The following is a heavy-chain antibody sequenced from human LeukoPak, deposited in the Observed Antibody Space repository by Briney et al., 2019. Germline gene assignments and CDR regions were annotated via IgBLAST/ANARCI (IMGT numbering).Heavy chain of an antibody. D-gene: IGHD3-10*01. Sequence: PGGSLRLSCTASGFTFGNYEMNWVRQAPGKGLEWISYISSSGSTIDYADSVKGRFTTSRDNAKNSLYLQMNSLRAEDTAVYYCARDPEFSCGDSSRRYYYMDVWGKGTTVTVSS. V-gene: IGHV3-48*03. CDR3: ARDPEFSCGDSSRRYYYMDV. CDR1: GFTFGNYE. J-gene: IGHJ6*03. CDR2: ISSSGSTI.